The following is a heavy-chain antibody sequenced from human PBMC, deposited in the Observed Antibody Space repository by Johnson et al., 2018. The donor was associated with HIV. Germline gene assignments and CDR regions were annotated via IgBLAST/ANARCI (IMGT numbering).Heavy chain of an antibody. V-gene: IGHV3-30*03. D-gene: IGHD2-21*01. Sequence: QMLLVESGGDVVQPGRSLRLSCTASGFTFSTYGMHWVRQAPGKGLEWVAVISYDGSSKFYADSVKGRLTISRNNSKNTLYLQMNSLTGEDTAIYYCAAGGGDCYPSHWGFCAFDIWGRGTMVTVSS. CDR3: AAGGGDCYPSHWGFCAFDI. CDR2: ISYDGSSK. J-gene: IGHJ3*02. CDR1: GFTFSTYG.